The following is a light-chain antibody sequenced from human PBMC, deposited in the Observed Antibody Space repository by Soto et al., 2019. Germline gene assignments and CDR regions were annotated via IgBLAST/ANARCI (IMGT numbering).Light chain of an antibody. V-gene: IGKV1-39*01. Sequence: DIQMTQSPSSLSASVGDSVTITCRASQNIKTYLNWYQQKPGKAPNLLIYAASSLHSGVPSRFSGSGSGTDFTLTISSLQPEDFATYYCQQSYGTPYNFGQGTRLEIK. J-gene: IGKJ2*01. CDR2: AAS. CDR1: QNIKTY. CDR3: QQSYGTPYN.